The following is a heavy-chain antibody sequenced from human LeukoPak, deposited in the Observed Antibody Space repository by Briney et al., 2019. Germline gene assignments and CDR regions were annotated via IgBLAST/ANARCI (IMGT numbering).Heavy chain of an antibody. J-gene: IGHJ4*02. Sequence: SETLSLTCTVSGGPISSGGYYWSWIRQHPGKGLEWIGYIYYSGSTYYNPSLKSRVTISVDTSKNQFSLKLSSVTAADTAVYYCARLLYWQGASIDHWGQGTLVTVSS. CDR2: IYYSGST. V-gene: IGHV4-31*03. CDR1: GGPISSGGYY. D-gene: IGHD2-8*02. CDR3: ARLLYWQGASIDH.